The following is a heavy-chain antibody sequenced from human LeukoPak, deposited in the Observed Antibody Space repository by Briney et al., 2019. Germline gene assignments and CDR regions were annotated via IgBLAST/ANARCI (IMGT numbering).Heavy chain of an antibody. J-gene: IGHJ3*01. CDR3: ARVKEASAFDV. CDR2: ISYDGSHK. CDR1: GITFSSYP. D-gene: IGHD5-12*01. V-gene: IGHV3-30*04. Sequence: GGSLRLSCAASGITFSSYPIHWVRQAPGKGLEWVAVISYDGSHKYYSDSVKGRFTISRDNSKSTLSLQMNSLRPEDTAVYYCARVKEASAFDVWGQGTMVTVSS.